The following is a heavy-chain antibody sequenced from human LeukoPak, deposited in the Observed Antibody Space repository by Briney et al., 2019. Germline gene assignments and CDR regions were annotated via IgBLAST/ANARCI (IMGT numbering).Heavy chain of an antibody. J-gene: IGHJ4*02. CDR2: IYSGGST. D-gene: IGHD3-22*01. CDR3: ARVGSSYYYDSSGYYPGC. Sequence: GGSLRLSCAASGFTVRSNYMSWVRQAPGKGLEWVSVIYSGGSTYYADSVKGRFTISRDNSKNTLYLQMNSLRAEDTAVYYCARVGSSYYYDSSGYYPGCWGQGTLVTVSS. CDR1: GFTVRSNY. V-gene: IGHV3-66*01.